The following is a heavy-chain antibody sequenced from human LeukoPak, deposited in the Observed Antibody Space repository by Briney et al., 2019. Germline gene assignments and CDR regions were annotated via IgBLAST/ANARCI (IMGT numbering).Heavy chain of an antibody. CDR3: ARDWDYYGSGSKLYGMDV. CDR2: ISSSSSYI. D-gene: IGHD3-10*01. J-gene: IGHJ6*02. CDR1: GFTFSSYS. V-gene: IGHV3-21*01. Sequence: GGSLRLSCAASGFTFSSYSMNWVRQAPGKGLGWVSSISSSSSYIYYADSVKGRFTISRDNAKNSLYLQMNSLRAEDTAVYYCARDWDYYGSGSKLYGMDVWGQGTTVTVSS.